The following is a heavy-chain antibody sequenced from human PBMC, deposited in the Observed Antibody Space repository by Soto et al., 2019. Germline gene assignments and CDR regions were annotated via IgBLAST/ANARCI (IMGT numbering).Heavy chain of an antibody. D-gene: IGHD6-6*01. V-gene: IGHV1-46*03. CDR2: INPSGGST. CDR1: GYTFTIYY. J-gene: IGHJ4*02. Sequence: QVQLVQSGAEVKKPGASVRVSCRASGYTFTIYYIHWVRQAPGQGLEWMGIINPSGGSTSYAQKFQGRVTMTRDTSASTVYMELNSLRSEDTAVYYCATSHSSSSSDYWGQGTLVTVSS. CDR3: ATSHSSSSSDY.